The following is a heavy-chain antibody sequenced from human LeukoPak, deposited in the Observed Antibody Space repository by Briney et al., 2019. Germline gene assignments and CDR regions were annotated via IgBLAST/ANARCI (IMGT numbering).Heavy chain of an antibody. CDR3: AKDHYGVEAGRSVNAEYFQH. J-gene: IGHJ1*01. Sequence: GGSLRLSCAASGFTFGSYAMSWVRQASGKGLEWVSAISGSGGSTYYADSVKGRFTISRDNSKNTLYLQMNSLRAEDTAVYYCAKDHYGVEAGRSVNAEYFQHWGQGTLVTVSS. CDR2: ISGSGGST. CDR1: GFTFGSYA. D-gene: IGHD4-17*01. V-gene: IGHV3-23*01.